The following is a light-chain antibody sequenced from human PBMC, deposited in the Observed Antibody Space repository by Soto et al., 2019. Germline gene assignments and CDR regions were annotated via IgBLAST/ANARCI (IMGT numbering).Light chain of an antibody. CDR3: LLAYGGGRRV. J-gene: IGLJ1*01. Sequence: QTVVTQEPSLTVSPGGTVTLTCGSSTGTVTSSHYPYWFQQKPGQAPRTLIYDTSNKHSWTPARFSGSLLGGKAALTLTGAQPEDEAEFYCLLAYGGGRRVFGTGTKLTVL. CDR2: DTS. CDR1: TGTVTSSHY. V-gene: IGLV7-46*01.